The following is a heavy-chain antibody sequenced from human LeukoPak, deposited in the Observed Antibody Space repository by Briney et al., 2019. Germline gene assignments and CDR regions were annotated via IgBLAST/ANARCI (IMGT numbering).Heavy chain of an antibody. Sequence: GGSLRLSCAASGFTFSSYGMHWVRQAPGKGLEWVAVISYDGSNKYYADSVKGRFTISRDNSKNTLYLQMNSLRAEDTAVYYCARESPYYDILTGYYRERGLDYWGQGTLVTVSS. D-gene: IGHD3-9*01. CDR3: ARESPYYDILTGYYRERGLDY. CDR1: GFTFSSYG. J-gene: IGHJ4*02. CDR2: ISYDGSNK. V-gene: IGHV3-30*03.